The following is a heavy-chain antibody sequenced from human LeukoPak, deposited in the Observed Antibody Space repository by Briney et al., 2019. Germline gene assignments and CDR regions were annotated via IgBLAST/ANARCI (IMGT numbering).Heavy chain of an antibody. J-gene: IGHJ6*02. V-gene: IGHV1-18*01. Sequence: ASVKVSCKASGYTFTSYGISWVRQAPGQGLEWMGWISAYNGNTNYAQKLQGRVTMTTDTSTSTAYMELRSLRSDDTAVYYCARDVSIVATIYYYYYGMDVWGQGTTVTVSS. CDR3: ARDVSIVATIYYYYYGMDV. CDR2: ISAYNGNT. D-gene: IGHD5-12*01. CDR1: GYTFTSYG.